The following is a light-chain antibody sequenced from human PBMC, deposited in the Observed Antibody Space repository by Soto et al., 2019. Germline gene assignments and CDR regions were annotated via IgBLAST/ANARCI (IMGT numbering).Light chain of an antibody. J-gene: IGKJ1*01. CDR3: QQYNSYLWT. Sequence: DLQMTHSPSTKSGSVGDIVTIAFRAIHTISSWLAWYQQKPGKAPKLLIYDASSLESGVPSRFSGSGSGTEFTLTISSLQPDDFATYYCQQYNSYLWTFGQGT. V-gene: IGKV1-5*01. CDR1: HTISSW. CDR2: DAS.